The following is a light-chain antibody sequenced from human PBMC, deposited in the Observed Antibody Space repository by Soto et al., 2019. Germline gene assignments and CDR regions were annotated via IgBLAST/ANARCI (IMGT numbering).Light chain of an antibody. CDR2: DAS. CDR3: QQRSNRTPVT. Sequence: EIVLTQSPATLSLSPGERATLSCRASQSVSSYLAWYQQKPGQAPRLLIYDASNRATGIPARFSGSGSGADFTLPISSLEPEDFAAYYCQQRSNRTPVTFGGGTKVEIK. J-gene: IGKJ4*01. CDR1: QSVSSY. V-gene: IGKV3-11*01.